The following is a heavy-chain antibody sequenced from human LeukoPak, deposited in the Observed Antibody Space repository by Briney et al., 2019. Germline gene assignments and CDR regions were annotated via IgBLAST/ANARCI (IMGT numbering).Heavy chain of an antibody. CDR2: ISSSGSTI. CDR3: ARVFLTGYYNWFDP. D-gene: IGHD3-9*01. CDR1: GFTFSSYE. V-gene: IGHV3-48*03. J-gene: IGHJ5*02. Sequence: PGGSLRLSCAASGFTFSSYEMNWVRQAPGKGLEWVSYISSSGSTIYYADSVKGRFTISRDNAKNSLYLQMNSLRAEDTAVYYCARVFLTGYYNWFDPWGQGTLVAVSS.